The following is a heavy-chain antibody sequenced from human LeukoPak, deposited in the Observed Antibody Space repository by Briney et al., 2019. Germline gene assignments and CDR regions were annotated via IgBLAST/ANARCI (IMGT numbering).Heavy chain of an antibody. J-gene: IGHJ4*02. CDR3: SKGYGFDY. V-gene: IGHV3-30*18. CDR1: GFTFSSYV. Sequence: GGSVRHFCSAHGFTFSSYVMHSAPQAPGKGLEWVAVISYDGSNKYYADSVKGRFTNSRDNTKNTLYLQMNSLIAEDTAVYYCSKGYGFDYWGQGTLVTVSS. CDR2: ISYDGSNK. D-gene: IGHD3-16*01.